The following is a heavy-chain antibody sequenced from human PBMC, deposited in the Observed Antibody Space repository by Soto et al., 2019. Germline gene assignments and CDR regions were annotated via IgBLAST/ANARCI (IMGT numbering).Heavy chain of an antibody. CDR2: ISYDGSNK. Sequence: QVQLVESGGGVVQPGRSLRLSCAASGFTFSSYAMHWVRQAPGKGLEWVAVISYDGSNKYYADSVKGRFTISRDNSKNTLYLQMNSLRAEDTAVYYCARGPGIVGATRGRDYYYYYGMDVWGQGTTVTVSS. CDR3: ARGPGIVGATRGRDYYYYYGMDV. D-gene: IGHD1-26*01. V-gene: IGHV3-30-3*01. CDR1: GFTFSSYA. J-gene: IGHJ6*02.